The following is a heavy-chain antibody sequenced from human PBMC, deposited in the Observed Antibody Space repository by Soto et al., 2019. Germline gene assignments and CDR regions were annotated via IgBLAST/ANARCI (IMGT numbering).Heavy chain of an antibody. J-gene: IGHJ6*01. CDR3: TTDPLHPLHLWLGYYSYGLDV. Sequence: GGSLRLSCAASGFTLSNALMNWFRQAPGKWLEWVGRIKSKTDGGTTDYAAPVKGRFTISRDDSKNPLYLQMNSLKTEDTAVYYCTTDPLHPLHLWLGYYSYGLDVWGQGTTVTVSS. CDR2: IKSKTDGGTT. D-gene: IGHD5-18*01. CDR1: GFTLSNAL. V-gene: IGHV3-15*07.